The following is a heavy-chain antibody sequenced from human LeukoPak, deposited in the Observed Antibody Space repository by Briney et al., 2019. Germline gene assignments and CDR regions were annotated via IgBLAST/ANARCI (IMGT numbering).Heavy chain of an antibody. CDR2: INHSGST. CDR1: GGSFSGYY. Sequence: SETLSLTSAVYGGSFSGYYWSWIRQPPGKGLEWIGEINHSGSTNYNPSLKSRVTISVDTSKNQFSLKLSSVTAADTAVYYCARGRGSAAAAGRGRFDPWGQGTLVTVSS. D-gene: IGHD6-13*01. J-gene: IGHJ5*02. CDR3: ARGRGSAAAAGRGRFDP. V-gene: IGHV4-34*01.